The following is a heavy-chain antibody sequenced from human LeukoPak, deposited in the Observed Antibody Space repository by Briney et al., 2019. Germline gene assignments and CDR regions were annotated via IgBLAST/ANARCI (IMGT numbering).Heavy chain of an antibody. CDR2: INWNGGST. Sequence: GGSLRLSCAASGFTFSSYAMSWVRQAPGKGLEWVSGINWNGGSTRYADSVKGRFTISRDNAKNSLYLQMNSLRAEDTALYYCAREGVLLWFGELRPEYYFDYWGQGTLVTVSS. CDR1: GFTFSSYA. CDR3: AREGVLLWFGELRPEYYFDY. J-gene: IGHJ4*02. V-gene: IGHV3-20*04. D-gene: IGHD3-10*01.